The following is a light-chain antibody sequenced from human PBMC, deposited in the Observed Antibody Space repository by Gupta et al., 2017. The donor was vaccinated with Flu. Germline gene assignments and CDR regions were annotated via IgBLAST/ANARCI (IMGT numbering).Light chain of an antibody. Sequence: QSVLPPPPSVSGAPGQRVTISCTGNSSNIGAGYDVNWYQHLPGTAPKLLIYANNDRPSGVPDRFSGSKSGISASLAITGLQAEDEADFYCQSYDSSLSAYVFGAGTKVTVL. CDR2: ANN. CDR3: QSYDSSLSAYV. J-gene: IGLJ1*01. V-gene: IGLV1-40*01. CDR1: SSNIGAGYD.